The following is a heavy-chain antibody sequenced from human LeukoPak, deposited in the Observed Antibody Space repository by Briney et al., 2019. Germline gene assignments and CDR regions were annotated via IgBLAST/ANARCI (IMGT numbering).Heavy chain of an antibody. CDR2: IKQDGSEK. CDR3: AELGITMIGGV. Sequence: GGSLRLSCAASGIIMTKYWMTWVRQVPGQGLEWVATIKQDGSEKYYVDSVKGRFTISRDNAKNSLYLQMNSLRAEDTAVYYCAELGITMIGGVWGKGTTVTISS. J-gene: IGHJ6*04. V-gene: IGHV3-7*01. D-gene: IGHD3-10*02. CDR1: GIIMTKYW.